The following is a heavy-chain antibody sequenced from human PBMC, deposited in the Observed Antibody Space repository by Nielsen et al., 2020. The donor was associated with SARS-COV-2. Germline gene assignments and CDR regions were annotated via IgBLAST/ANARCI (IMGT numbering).Heavy chain of an antibody. CDR1: GYTFTKYG. CDR2: ISGNSDSA. V-gene: IGHV1-18*04. D-gene: IGHD3-22*01. Sequence: ASVKVSCKASGYTFTKYGISWVRQAPGQGLEWMGWISGNSDSAKYVKKFLGRVIMTTDTSTSAAYLEVRSLRSDDTAMYYCASSAPPSGFNWFDPWGQGTLVTVSS. J-gene: IGHJ5*02. CDR3: ASSAPPSGFNWFDP.